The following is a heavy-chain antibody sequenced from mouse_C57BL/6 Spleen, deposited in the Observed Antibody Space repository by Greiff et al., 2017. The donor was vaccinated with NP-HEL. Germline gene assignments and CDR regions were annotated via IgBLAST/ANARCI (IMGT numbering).Heavy chain of an antibody. D-gene: IGHD2-4*01. Sequence: VQLQQSGPELVKPGASVKIPCKASGYTFTDYNMDWVKQSHGKSLEWIGDINPNNGGTIYNQKFKGKATLTVDKSSSTAYMELRSLTSEDTAVYYCARATYDYDEYYAMDYWGQGTSVTVSS. J-gene: IGHJ4*01. V-gene: IGHV1-18*01. CDR1: GYTFTDYN. CDR3: ARATYDYDEYYAMDY. CDR2: INPNNGGT.